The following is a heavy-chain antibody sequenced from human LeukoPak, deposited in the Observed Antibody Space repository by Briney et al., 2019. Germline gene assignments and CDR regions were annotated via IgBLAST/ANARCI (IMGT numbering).Heavy chain of an antibody. V-gene: IGHV3-23*01. Sequence: PGGSLRLSCAASGFTFSSYAMHWVRQAPGKGLEWVSAISGSGGSTYYADSVKGRFTISRDNSKNTLYLQMNSLRAEDTAVYYCAKDLYGDYAIQHWSQGTLVTVSS. D-gene: IGHD4-17*01. CDR2: ISGSGGST. J-gene: IGHJ1*01. CDR3: AKDLYGDYAIQH. CDR1: GFTFSSYA.